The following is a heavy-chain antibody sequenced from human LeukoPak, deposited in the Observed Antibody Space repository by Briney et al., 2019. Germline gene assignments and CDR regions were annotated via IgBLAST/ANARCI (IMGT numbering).Heavy chain of an antibody. D-gene: IGHD3-9*01. CDR1: GYAFMSYG. J-gene: IGHJ6*03. Sequence: ASVKVSCKTSGYAFMSYGVTWVRQAPGQGLEWMGWISASNGNTNYAQKFLGRITMTTDTSTNTAYMELSRLRSDDTAVYYCARDRRESTYYDILTGYYPYYYYYYMDVWGKGTTVTISS. CDR2: ISASNGNT. CDR3: ARDRRESTYYDILTGYYPYYYYYYMDV. V-gene: IGHV1-18*01.